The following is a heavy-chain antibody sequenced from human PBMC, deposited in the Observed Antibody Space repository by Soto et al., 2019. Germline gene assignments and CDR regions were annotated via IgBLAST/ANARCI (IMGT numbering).Heavy chain of an antibody. V-gene: IGHV3-53*01. CDR3: ARDSPLTSARAFDI. CDR1: GFTVSSNY. CDR2: IYSGGST. J-gene: IGHJ3*02. Sequence: GGSLRLSCAASGFTVSSNYMSWVRQAPGKGLEWVSVIYSGGSTYYADSVKGRFTISRDSSKNTVYLQINSLGAEDTAVYYCARDSPLTSARAFDIWGQGTVITVSS.